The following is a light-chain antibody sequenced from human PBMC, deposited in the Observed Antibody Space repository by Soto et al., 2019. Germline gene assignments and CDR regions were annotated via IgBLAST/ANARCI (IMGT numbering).Light chain of an antibody. J-gene: IGKJ3*01. CDR2: DAS. CDR3: QQYKNYPYT. Sequence: DIQMTQSPSSLSASVGDRVTITCRASQDIGNSLGWFQQKPGTAPKSLIYDASSLQSGVPSKFSGSGSGTDFTLTISCLQPEDFAIYYCQQYKNYPYTFGPGTKVDIK. CDR1: QDIGNS. V-gene: IGKV1-16*02.